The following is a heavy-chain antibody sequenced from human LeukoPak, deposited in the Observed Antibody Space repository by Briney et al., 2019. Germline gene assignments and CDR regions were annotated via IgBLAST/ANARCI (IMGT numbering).Heavy chain of an antibody. D-gene: IGHD3-10*01. V-gene: IGHV3-23*01. CDR1: GFTFNIYA. CDR3: ARDTRNYYGSGSDAFDI. CDR2: ISGSGVST. Sequence: GGSLRLSCAASGFTFNIYAVSWVRQAPGKGLEWVSGISGSGVSTYYADSVKGRFTISRDSAKNSLYMQMNSLRAEDTAVYYCARDTRNYYGSGSDAFDIWGQGTMVTVSS. J-gene: IGHJ3*02.